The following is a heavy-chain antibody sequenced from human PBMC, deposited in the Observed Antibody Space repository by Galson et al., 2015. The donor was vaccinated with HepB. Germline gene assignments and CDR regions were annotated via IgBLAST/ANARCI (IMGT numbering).Heavy chain of an antibody. Sequence: SLRLSCAASGFTFDGYAMHWVRQAPGKGPEWVSAISGSGGSTYYADSVKGRFTISRDNSKNTLYLQMNSLRAEDTAVYYCATLDGSGSYYYDYWGQGTLVTVSS. CDR2: ISGSGGST. D-gene: IGHD3-10*01. CDR1: GFTFDGYA. CDR3: ATLDGSGSYYYDY. J-gene: IGHJ4*02. V-gene: IGHV3-23*01.